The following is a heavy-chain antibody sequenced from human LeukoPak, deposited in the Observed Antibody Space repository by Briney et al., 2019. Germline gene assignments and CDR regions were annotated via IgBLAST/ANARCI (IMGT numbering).Heavy chain of an antibody. V-gene: IGHV4-61*02. D-gene: IGHD1-26*01. CDR3: ARESGSYYLGAFDI. CDR1: GGSISSGSYY. J-gene: IGHJ3*02. Sequence: PSETLSLTCSVSGGSISSGSYYWSWIRQPAGKGLEWIGRIYTSGSTHNNPSLKSRVPISVHTSKNQWSLKLSSVTAADRAVYYCARESGSYYLGAFDIWGQGTMVTVSS. CDR2: IYTSGST.